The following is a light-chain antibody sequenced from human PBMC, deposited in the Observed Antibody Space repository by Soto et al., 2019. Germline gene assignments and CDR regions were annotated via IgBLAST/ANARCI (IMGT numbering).Light chain of an antibody. CDR3: QQYDDLPIT. Sequence: DIQMTQSPSSLSASVGYTVTITCQASQDISHYLNWYQQNPGKALKLLIYDASNLHPGVPSRFRGSGSGTEFSFNITRLQPEDVETYYCQQYDDLPITFGQGTRLEIK. J-gene: IGKJ5*01. CDR2: DAS. CDR1: QDISHY. V-gene: IGKV1-33*01.